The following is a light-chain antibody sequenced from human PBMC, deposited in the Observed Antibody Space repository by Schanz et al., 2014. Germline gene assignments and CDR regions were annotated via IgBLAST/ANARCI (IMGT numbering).Light chain of an antibody. CDR2: DVS. V-gene: IGLV2-14*01. J-gene: IGLJ3*02. CDR3: SSYAGTYTWV. CDR1: SSDVGTYNY. Sequence: QSALTQPASVSGSPRQSITISCTGTSSDVGTYNYVSWYQQHPGEAPKLMIYDVSNRPSGVSNRFSGSKSGNTASLTISGLQADDEADYYCSSYAGTYTWVFGGGTKVTVL.